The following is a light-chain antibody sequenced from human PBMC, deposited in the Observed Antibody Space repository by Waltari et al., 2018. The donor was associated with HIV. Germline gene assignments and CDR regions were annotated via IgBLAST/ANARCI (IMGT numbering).Light chain of an antibody. Sequence: EIVLTQSPGTLSLSPGERITLPCRASQTVRSGYLAWYQQKPGQSPRLLIYGASIRATGVPDRFSGTGSGSDFTLTISRLEPEDFAVYYCQQYDASPFTFGPGTTVDIK. J-gene: IGKJ3*01. CDR3: QQYDASPFT. V-gene: IGKV3-20*01. CDR2: GAS. CDR1: QTVRSGY.